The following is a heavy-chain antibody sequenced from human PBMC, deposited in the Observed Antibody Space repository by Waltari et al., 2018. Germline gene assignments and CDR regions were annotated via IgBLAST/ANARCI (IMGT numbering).Heavy chain of an antibody. CDR3: ARGVSYYNDRTKTDAFDI. D-gene: IGHD3-22*01. Sequence: QAQLAQSGAEVKRAGASVTVSCKAHGFTFPDCWMPWLRPAPGQGLEWMGWINPDTGATSYAQDFQGRITLTSDTSVTSAYMELGRLGSDDTAVYYCARGVSYYNDRTKTDAFDIWGQGTIVTVSS. CDR2: INPDTGAT. CDR1: GFTFPDCW. V-gene: IGHV1-2*02. J-gene: IGHJ3*02.